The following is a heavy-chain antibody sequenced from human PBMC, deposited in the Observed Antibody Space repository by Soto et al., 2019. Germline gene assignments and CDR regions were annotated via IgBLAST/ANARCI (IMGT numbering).Heavy chain of an antibody. J-gene: IGHJ5*02. V-gene: IGHV4-31*03. CDR3: ASDGCSGGSRYGWFDX. CDR2: IYYSGST. Sequence: TLSLTFTVSGGSISSVGYYWSWIRQHPGKGVEVVGYIYYSGSTYYDPSLRSRVTISVDTSKNQFSLKLSSVTAADTAVYYCASDGCSGGSRYGWFDXWGQGTQVSVS. D-gene: IGHD2-15*01. CDR1: GGSISSVGYY.